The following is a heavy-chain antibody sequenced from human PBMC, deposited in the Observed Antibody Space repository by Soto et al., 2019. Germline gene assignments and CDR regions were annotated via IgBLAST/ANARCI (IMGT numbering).Heavy chain of an antibody. V-gene: IGHV1-69*13. Sequence: SVKVSCKASRGTFSSYAISWVRQAPGQGLEWMGGIIPIFGTANYAQKFQGRVTITADESTSTAYMELSSLRSEDTAVYYCARDWDSGSYSVFFYGTDVCGIWTIVTVAS. D-gene: IGHD1-26*01. CDR1: RGTFSSYA. CDR2: IIPIFGTA. CDR3: ARDWDSGSYSVFFYGTDV. J-gene: IGHJ6*01.